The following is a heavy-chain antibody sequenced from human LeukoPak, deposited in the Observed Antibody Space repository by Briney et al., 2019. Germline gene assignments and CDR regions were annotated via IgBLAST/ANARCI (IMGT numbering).Heavy chain of an antibody. J-gene: IGHJ4*02. D-gene: IGHD6-13*01. CDR3: ARRRSSWRSNGY. CDR1: GYSFTSCG. V-gene: IGHV1-18*01. CDR2: ISAYNGNT. Sequence: TSVTVSCKASGYSFTSCGISWVRQAPGQGLEWMGWISAYNGNTNYAQKPQGRVTMTTDTSTSTAYMELRSLRSDDTAVYYCARRRSSWRSNGYWGQGTLVTVSS.